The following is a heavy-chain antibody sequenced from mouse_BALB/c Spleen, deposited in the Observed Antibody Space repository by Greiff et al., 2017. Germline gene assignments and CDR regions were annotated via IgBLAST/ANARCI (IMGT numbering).Heavy chain of an antibody. V-gene: IGHV1-4*02. CDR1: GYTFTSYT. Sequence: VQLQQSAAELARPGASVKMSCKASGYTFTSYTMHWVKQRPGQGLEWIGYINPSSGYTEYNQKFKDKTTLTADKSSSTAYMQLSSLTSEDSAVYYCARRGYDGYYFDYWGQGTTLTVSS. CDR2: INPSSGYT. J-gene: IGHJ2*01. D-gene: IGHD2-14*01. CDR3: ARRGYDGYYFDY.